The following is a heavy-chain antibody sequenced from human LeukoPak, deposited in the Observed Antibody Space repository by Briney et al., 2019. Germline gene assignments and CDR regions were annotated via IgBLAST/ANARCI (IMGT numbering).Heavy chain of an antibody. V-gene: IGHV3-30*03. D-gene: IGHD1-26*01. J-gene: IGHJ4*02. CDR1: GFMFSNYG. Sequence: GGSLRLSCAASGFMFSNYGMQWVRQAPGKGLEWVAVISYDGSNKYYADSVKGRFTISRDNSKNTLYLQMNSLRAEDSAVYFCASSASLGTLTFAYWGQGTLVTVSS. CDR3: ASSASLGTLTFAY. CDR2: ISYDGSNK.